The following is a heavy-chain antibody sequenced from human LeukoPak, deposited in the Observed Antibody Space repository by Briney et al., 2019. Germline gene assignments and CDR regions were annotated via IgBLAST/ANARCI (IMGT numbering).Heavy chain of an antibody. Sequence: GGSLRLSCAASGFTFTTYAMTWARQAPGKGLEWVSAISGSGDTTYYADSVKGRFTISRDNSKNTLYLQMNSLRAEDTAVYYCAKDGKVLDYFDYWGQGTLVTVSS. D-gene: IGHD1-1*01. V-gene: IGHV3-23*01. CDR3: AKDGKVLDYFDY. CDR2: ISGSGDTT. CDR1: GFTFTTYA. J-gene: IGHJ4*02.